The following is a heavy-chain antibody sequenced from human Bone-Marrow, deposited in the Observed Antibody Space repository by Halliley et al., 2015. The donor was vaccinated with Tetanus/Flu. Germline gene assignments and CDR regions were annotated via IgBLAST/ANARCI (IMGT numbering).Heavy chain of an antibody. CDR1: DGSSNTYY. J-gene: IGHJ6*02. Sequence: GLVKPSETLSLTCTVSDGSSNTYYLSWLRQPPGKGLEWIGHTHSRGGTNYNPSLKSRATISVDTSKNQFSLTLSSVTAADTAVYYCARNVTGGIHNYYDPYYGLDVWGQGTTVTVSS. V-gene: IGHV4-59*08. D-gene: IGHD7-27*01. CDR2: THSRGGT. CDR3: ARNVTGGIHNYYDPYYGLDV.